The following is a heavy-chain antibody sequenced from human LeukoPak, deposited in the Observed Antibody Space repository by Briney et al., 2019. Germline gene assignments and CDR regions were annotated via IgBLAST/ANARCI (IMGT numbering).Heavy chain of an antibody. CDR3: ARAVTYFYGSVTYDWFDP. CDR2: IKSDGST. CDR1: GRTFSSYW. D-gene: IGHD3-10*01. J-gene: IGHJ5*02. Sequence: GGSLRLSCAASGRTFSSYWMHWVRQTPGKGLVWVSRIKSDGSTIYADSVKGRFTISRDNAKNTLYLQMNSLRAEDTAIYYCARAVTYFYGSVTYDWFDPWGQGTLVTVSS. V-gene: IGHV3-74*01.